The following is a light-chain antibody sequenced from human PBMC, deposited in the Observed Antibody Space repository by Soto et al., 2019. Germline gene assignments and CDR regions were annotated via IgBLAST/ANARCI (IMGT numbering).Light chain of an antibody. J-gene: IGLJ1*01. Sequence: IFRTGTSSDVGGYNYVSWYQHHPGKAPKLMIYDVSNRPSGVSNRFSGSKSGNTASLTISGLQPEEEADYYCSSYTTSNTRQIAFGTGTKVTVL. CDR1: SSDVGGYNY. CDR2: DVS. V-gene: IGLV2-14*03. CDR3: SSYTTSNTRQIA.